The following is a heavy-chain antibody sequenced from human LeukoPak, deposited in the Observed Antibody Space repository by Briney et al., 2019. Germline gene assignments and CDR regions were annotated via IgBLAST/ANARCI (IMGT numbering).Heavy chain of an antibody. Sequence: GGSLRLSCAASGFTFSSYAMHWVRQAPGKGLEWVAVISYDGSNKYYADSVKGRFTIPRDNSKNTLYLQMNSLRAEDTAVYYCAKDLSPGVTMIVVVILAGFDYWGQGTLVTVSS. CDR3: AKDLSPGVTMIVVVILAGFDY. CDR1: GFTFSSYA. J-gene: IGHJ4*02. V-gene: IGHV3-30-3*01. CDR2: ISYDGSNK. D-gene: IGHD3-22*01.